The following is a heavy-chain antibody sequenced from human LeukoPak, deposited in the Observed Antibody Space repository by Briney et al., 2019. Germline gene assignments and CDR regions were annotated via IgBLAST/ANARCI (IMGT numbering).Heavy chain of an antibody. CDR2: INHSGST. J-gene: IGHJ4*02. V-gene: IGHV4-34*01. CDR1: GGSFSAYY. CDR3: ASSYYGSGSYSISSDY. Sequence: PSETLSLTCTVYGGSFSAYYWSWIRQPPGKGLEWIGEINHSGSTTYNPSLKSRVTISVDTSKDQFSLKLSSVTAADTAVYYCASSYYGSGSYSISSDYWGQGTLVTVSS. D-gene: IGHD3-10*01.